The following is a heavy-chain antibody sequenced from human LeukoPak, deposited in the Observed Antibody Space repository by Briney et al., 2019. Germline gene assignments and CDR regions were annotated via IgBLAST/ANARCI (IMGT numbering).Heavy chain of an antibody. CDR1: GVSFSSYY. J-gene: IGHJ4*02. CDR3: ARHVSWLQNYYFDY. D-gene: IGHD5-24*01. V-gene: IGHV4-39*01. CDR2: IYYSGST. Sequence: PSETLSLTCTVSGVSFSSYYWGWIRQPPGKGLEWIGSIYYSGSTYYNPSLKSRVTISVDTSKNQFSLKLSSVTAADTAVYYCARHVSWLQNYYFDYWGQGTLVTVSS.